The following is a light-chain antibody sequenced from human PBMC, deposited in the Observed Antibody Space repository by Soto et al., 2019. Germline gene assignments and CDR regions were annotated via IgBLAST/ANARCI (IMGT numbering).Light chain of an antibody. Sequence: DIQMTQSPSTLSASVGDRVTITCRASQSISTWLAWYQQKPGKPPKLLIYKGSSLESGVPSRFSGSGSGTEFTLTISSLQPDDFATYYCQQYGTYSTFGQGTKVEIK. CDR3: QQYGTYST. CDR1: QSISTW. J-gene: IGKJ2*01. V-gene: IGKV1-5*03. CDR2: KGS.